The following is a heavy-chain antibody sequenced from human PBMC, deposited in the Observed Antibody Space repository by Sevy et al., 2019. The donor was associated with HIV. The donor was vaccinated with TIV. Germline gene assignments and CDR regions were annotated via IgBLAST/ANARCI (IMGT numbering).Heavy chain of an antibody. CDR1: AGSISSYS. D-gene: IGHD5-12*01. CDR3: ARAPPVRSGDDSLNWFDP. Sequence: SETLSLTCTVSAGSISSYSWSWIRQPPGKGLEWIAYIHDSGNTNYNPSLKSRVTISIDTSKNQFSLKLSSVTAADTALYYCARAPPVRSGDDSLNWFDPWGQGTLVTVSS. V-gene: IGHV4-59*01. CDR2: IHDSGNT. J-gene: IGHJ5*02.